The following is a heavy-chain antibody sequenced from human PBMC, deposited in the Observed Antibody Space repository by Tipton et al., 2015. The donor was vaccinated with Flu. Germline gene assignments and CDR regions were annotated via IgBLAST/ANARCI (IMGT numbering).Heavy chain of an antibody. V-gene: IGHV4-61*08. J-gene: IGHJ5*02. CDR3: ARGYAAVSP. Sequence: TLSLNCTVSGGSVSSGVYYWTWIRQPPGKGLEWIGYINYRGRTNYNPSLKSRVTISIDTSKAQFSLKLSSVTAADTAVYYCARGYAAVSPWGQGTLVTVSS. D-gene: IGHD1-1*01. CDR2: INYRGRT. CDR1: GGSVSSGVYY.